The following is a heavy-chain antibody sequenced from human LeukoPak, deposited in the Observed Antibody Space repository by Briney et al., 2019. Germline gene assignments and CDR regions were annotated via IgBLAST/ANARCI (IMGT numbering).Heavy chain of an antibody. Sequence: GGSLRLSCAASGFIFSDYWMTWVRQAPGKGLEWVANIKQAGSENSYVDSVKGRFTISRDNAKNSLSLHVSSLRAEDTAVYYCARGMVVAATNVGYYWGQGTLVTVSS. CDR1: GFIFSDYW. CDR2: IKQAGSEN. CDR3: ARGMVVAATNVGYY. J-gene: IGHJ4*02. D-gene: IGHD2-15*01. V-gene: IGHV3-7*01.